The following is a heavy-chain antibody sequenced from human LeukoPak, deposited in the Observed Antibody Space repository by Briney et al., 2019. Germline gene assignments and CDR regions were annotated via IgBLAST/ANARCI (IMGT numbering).Heavy chain of an antibody. CDR2: IKSKTDGGTT. Sequence: GGSLRLSCAASGFXFSNAWMSWVRRAPGKGLEWVGRIKSKTDGGTTDYAAPVKGRFTISRDDSKNTLYLQMNSLKTEDTAVYYCTTLRLDIVVVVAAYYFDYWGQGTLVTVSS. V-gene: IGHV3-15*01. CDR3: TTLRLDIVVVVAAYYFDY. J-gene: IGHJ4*02. CDR1: GFXFSNAW. D-gene: IGHD2-15*01.